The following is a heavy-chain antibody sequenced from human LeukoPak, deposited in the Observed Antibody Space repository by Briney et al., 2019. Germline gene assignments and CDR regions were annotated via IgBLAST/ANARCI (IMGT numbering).Heavy chain of an antibody. CDR3: ARGRPIYGDYDY. Sequence: PGGSLRLSCAASGFTFSSYAMHWVRQAPGKGLEWVAVISYDGSNKYYADSVKGRFAISRGNSKNTLYLQMNSLRAEDTAVYYCARGRPIYGDYDYWGQGTLVTVSS. V-gene: IGHV3-30*09. J-gene: IGHJ4*02. D-gene: IGHD4-17*01. CDR1: GFTFSSYA. CDR2: ISYDGSNK.